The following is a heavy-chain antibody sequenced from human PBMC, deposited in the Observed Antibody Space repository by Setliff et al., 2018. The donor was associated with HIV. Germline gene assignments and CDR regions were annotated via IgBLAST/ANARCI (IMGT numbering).Heavy chain of an antibody. CDR3: GGSYFYDSSGFYSNNWFDP. CDR1: SGSFSGYY. CDR2: INHSGST. D-gene: IGHD3-22*01. Sequence: SETLSLTCAVYSGSFSGYYWSWIRQPPGKGLEWIGEINHSGSTKYNPFLKSRVTISVDTSKNQFSLKLTSVTAADTAVYYCGGSYFYDSSGFYSNNWFDPWGQGTLVTVSS. J-gene: IGHJ5*02. V-gene: IGHV4-34*01.